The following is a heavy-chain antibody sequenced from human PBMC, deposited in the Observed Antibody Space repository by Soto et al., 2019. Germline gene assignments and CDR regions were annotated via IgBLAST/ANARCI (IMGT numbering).Heavy chain of an antibody. J-gene: IGHJ4*02. D-gene: IGHD1-7*01. Sequence: SVKVSCKASGGTXSSYTISWVRQAPGQGLEWMGRIIPILGIANYAQKFQGRVTITADKSTSTAYMELSSLRSEDTAVYYCARGVTGTTAPDYWGQGTPVTVSS. V-gene: IGHV1-69*02. CDR1: GGTXSSYT. CDR3: ARGVTGTTAPDY. CDR2: IIPILGIA.